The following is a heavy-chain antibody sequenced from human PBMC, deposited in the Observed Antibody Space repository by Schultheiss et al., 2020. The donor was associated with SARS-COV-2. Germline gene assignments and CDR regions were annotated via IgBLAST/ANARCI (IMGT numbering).Heavy chain of an antibody. CDR2: IYTSGST. CDR1: GGSISSYY. CDR3: ARDVCSSTSCYGGFPNYYYMDV. D-gene: IGHD2-2*01. Sequence: SETLSLTCTVSGGSISSYYWSWIRQPAGKGLEWIGRIYTSGSTNYNPSLKSRVTVSVDTSKNQFSLKLSSVTAADTAVYYCARDVCSSTSCYGGFPNYYYMDVWGKGTTVTVSS. J-gene: IGHJ6*03. V-gene: IGHV4-4*07.